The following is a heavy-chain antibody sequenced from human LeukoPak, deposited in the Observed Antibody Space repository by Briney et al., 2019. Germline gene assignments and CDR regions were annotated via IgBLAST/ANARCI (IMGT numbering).Heavy chain of an antibody. D-gene: IGHD6-19*01. Sequence: GGSLRLSCAASGFTFNTNAMSWLRQAPGKGLEWVSLISPSGTTTYYADSVKGRSTISRDNSKNTLYLQMNSLRAEDTAVYYCARVIYSGWEGELSDWGQGTLVTVSS. CDR2: ISPSGTTT. J-gene: IGHJ4*02. V-gene: IGHV3-23*01. CDR3: ARVIYSGWEGELSD. CDR1: GFTFNTNA.